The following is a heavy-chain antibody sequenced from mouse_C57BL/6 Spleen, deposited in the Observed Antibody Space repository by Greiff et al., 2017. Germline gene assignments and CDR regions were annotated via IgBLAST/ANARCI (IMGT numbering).Heavy chain of an antibody. CDR1: GFTFSSYA. Sequence: EVQVVESGGGLVKPGGSLKLSCAASGFTFSSYAMSWVRQTPEKRLEWVATISDGGSYTYYPDNVKGRFTISRDNAKNNLYLQMSHLKSEDTAMYYCARDEGSGAYWGQGTLVTVSA. V-gene: IGHV5-4*01. J-gene: IGHJ3*01. D-gene: IGHD3-2*02. CDR3: ARDEGSGAY. CDR2: ISDGGSYT.